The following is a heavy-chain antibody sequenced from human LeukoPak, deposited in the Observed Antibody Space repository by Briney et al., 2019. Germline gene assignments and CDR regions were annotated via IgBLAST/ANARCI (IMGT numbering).Heavy chain of an antibody. J-gene: IGHJ3*02. V-gene: IGHV3-66*02. CDR1: GFTVSSNY. Sequence: GGSLRLSCAASGFTVSSNYMSWVRQAPGEGLEWGSVIYRGGSTYYAASVKGRFTISRDNSKNTPYLQMNSLRAEDTAVYYCARDGIVVPAHNAFDIWGQGTMVTVSS. CDR3: ARDGIVVPAHNAFDI. D-gene: IGHD2-2*01. CDR2: IYRGGST.